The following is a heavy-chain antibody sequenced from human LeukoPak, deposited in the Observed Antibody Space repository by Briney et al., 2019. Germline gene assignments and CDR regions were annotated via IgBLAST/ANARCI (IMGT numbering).Heavy chain of an antibody. V-gene: IGHV1-2*02. CDR2: INPNSGGT. J-gene: IGHJ3*02. Sequence: GASVKVPCKASGYTFTGYYIHWVRQAPGQGLEWMGWINPNSGGTNYAQKFQGRVTMTRDTSISTAYMELSSLRSDDTAVYYCTRDSNYDLLTASAFDIWGQGTMVTVSS. CDR1: GYTFTGYY. D-gene: IGHD3-9*01. CDR3: TRDSNYDLLTASAFDI.